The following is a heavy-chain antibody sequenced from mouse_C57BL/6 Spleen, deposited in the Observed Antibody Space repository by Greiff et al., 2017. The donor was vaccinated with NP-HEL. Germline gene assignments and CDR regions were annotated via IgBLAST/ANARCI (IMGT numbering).Heavy chain of an antibody. CDR1: GYSITSDY. CDR3: ARTGPYYGSSYGYFDV. CDR2: ISYSGST. V-gene: IGHV3-8*01. D-gene: IGHD1-1*01. J-gene: IGHJ1*03. Sequence: DVKLQESGPGLAKPSQTLSLTCSVTGYSITSDYWNWIRKFPGNKLEYMGYISYSGSTYYNPSLKSRISITRDTSKNQYYLQLNSVTTEDTATYYCARTGPYYGSSYGYFDVWGTGTTVTVSS.